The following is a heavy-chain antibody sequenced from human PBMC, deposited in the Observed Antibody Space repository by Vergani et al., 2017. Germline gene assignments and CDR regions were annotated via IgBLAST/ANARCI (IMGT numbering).Heavy chain of an antibody. D-gene: IGHD3-10*01. CDR1: GFTFSSYA. CDR3: TTGPPMVRGVITLEPGGMDV. J-gene: IGHJ6*02. V-gene: IGHV3-15*01. Sequence: VQLVESGGGVVQPGRSLRLSCAASGFTFSSYAMHWVRQAPGKGLEWVGRIKSKTDGGTTDYAAPVKGRFTISRDDSKNTLYLQMNSLKTEDTAVYYCTTGPPMVRGVITLEPGGMDVWGQGTTVTVSS. CDR2: IKSKTDGGTT.